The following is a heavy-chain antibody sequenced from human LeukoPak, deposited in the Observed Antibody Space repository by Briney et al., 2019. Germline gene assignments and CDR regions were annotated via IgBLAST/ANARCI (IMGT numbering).Heavy chain of an antibody. J-gene: IGHJ6*04. CDR2: IIPIFGTA. V-gene: IGHV1-69*05. CDR3: AREIRVGGITIFGVVPTRMDV. CDR1: GGTFSSYA. D-gene: IGHD3-3*01. Sequence: SVKVSCKASGGTFSSYAISWVRQAPGQGLVWMGGIIPIFGTANYAQKFQGRVTITTDESTSTAYMELSSLRSEDTAVYYCAREIRVGGITIFGVVPTRMDVWGKGTTVTVSS.